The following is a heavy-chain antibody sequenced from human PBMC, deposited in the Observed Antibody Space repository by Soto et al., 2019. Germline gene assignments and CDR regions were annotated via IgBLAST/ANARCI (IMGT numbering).Heavy chain of an antibody. CDR1: GVGLSTYA. CDR2: ISGNSGKT. D-gene: IGHD2-21*02. J-gene: IGHJ4*02. Sequence: EVQLLESGGGFVQPGGSLRLSCTASGVGLSTYALSWVRQAPGKGLEGVSVISGNSGKTDYADSVTGRFSISRYKSENTVDLQMTRLCAEDTAVYYCALPSCGGDGYSPCDYWGQGTLVTVSS. CDR3: ALPSCGGDGYSPCDY. V-gene: IGHV3-23*01.